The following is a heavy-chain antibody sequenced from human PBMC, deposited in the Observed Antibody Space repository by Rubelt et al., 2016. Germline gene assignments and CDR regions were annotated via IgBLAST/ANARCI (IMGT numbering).Heavy chain of an antibody. CDR2: ISNSGGSP. D-gene: IGHD5-18*01. Sequence: GKGLEWVSRISNSGGSPQYADSVKGRFTISRDNSKNTPYLQMNSLRAEDTAVYYCARGRGYSYGSLRFYWGQGTLVTVSS. V-gene: IGHV3-23*01. J-gene: IGHJ4*02. CDR3: ARGRGYSYGSLRFY.